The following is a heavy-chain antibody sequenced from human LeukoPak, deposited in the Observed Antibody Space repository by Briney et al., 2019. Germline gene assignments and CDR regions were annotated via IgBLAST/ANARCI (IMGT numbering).Heavy chain of an antibody. Sequence: PSQTLSLTCTLTDGSISSYYWSWIRQPPGKGLEWIACISYSGSTKYNPSLKSRVTISVDTSKNQLSLKLSSVTAADTAVYYCAREPGFDSSGYLNWFDPWGQGTLVTVSS. D-gene: IGHD3-22*01. V-gene: IGHV4-59*01. J-gene: IGHJ5*02. CDR2: ISYSGST. CDR1: DGSISSYY. CDR3: AREPGFDSSGYLNWFDP.